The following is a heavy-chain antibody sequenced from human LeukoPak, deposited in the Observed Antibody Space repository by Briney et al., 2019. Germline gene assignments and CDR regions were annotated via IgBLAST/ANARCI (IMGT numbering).Heavy chain of an antibody. J-gene: IGHJ6*02. Sequence: SETLSLTCTVSGGSISNYYWSWLRQPPGKGLEWIGYIYFSGTTNINPSLKSRVTISVDMSKNQFSLKLSSVTAADTAVYYCAREDPQTTVPEGLDVWGQGATVTVSS. V-gene: IGHV4-59*01. D-gene: IGHD4-17*01. CDR1: GGSISNYY. CDR2: IYFSGTT. CDR3: AREDPQTTVPEGLDV.